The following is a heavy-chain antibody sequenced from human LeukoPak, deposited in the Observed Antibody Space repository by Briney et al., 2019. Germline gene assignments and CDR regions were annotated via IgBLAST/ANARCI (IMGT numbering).Heavy chain of an antibody. D-gene: IGHD6-13*01. V-gene: IGHV4-34*01. J-gene: IGHJ4*02. CDR2: INHSGST. CDR1: GGSFSGYY. Sequence: PSETLSLTCAVYGGSFSGYYWSWIRQPPGKGLEWIGEINHSGSTNYNPSLKSRVTISVDTSKNQFSLKLSSVTAADTAVYYCARSAEWRYSSSWADYYFDYWGQGTLVTVSS. CDR3: ARSAEWRYSSSWADYYFDY.